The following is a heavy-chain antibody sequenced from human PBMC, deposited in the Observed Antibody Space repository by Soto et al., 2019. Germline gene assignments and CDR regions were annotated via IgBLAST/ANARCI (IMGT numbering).Heavy chain of an antibody. CDR2: IIPIFGTA. V-gene: IGHV1-69*06. CDR1: GGTFSSYA. CDR3: ASSREGSHIDY. Sequence: QVQLVQSGAEVKKPGSSVKVSCKASGGTFSSYAISWVRQAPGQGLEWMGGIIPIFGTANYARKFQGRVTITSDKSTSRAYMERGSLRSEDTAVYYCASSREGSHIDYWGQGSLVTVSS. J-gene: IGHJ4*02.